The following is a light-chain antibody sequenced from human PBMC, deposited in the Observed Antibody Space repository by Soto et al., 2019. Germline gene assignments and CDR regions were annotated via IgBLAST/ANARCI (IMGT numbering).Light chain of an antibody. CDR3: QQYNGYPHT. CDR2: KAS. V-gene: IGKV1-5*03. J-gene: IGKJ2*01. Sequence: DIQMTQSPSTLSASVGDRVTITCRASQSISTWLAWYQQKPGKAPKLLIYKASSLRNGVPSRFSGSGSGTEFTLTIYILQPDDFASYYCQQYNGYPHTFGQGTKVDIK. CDR1: QSISTW.